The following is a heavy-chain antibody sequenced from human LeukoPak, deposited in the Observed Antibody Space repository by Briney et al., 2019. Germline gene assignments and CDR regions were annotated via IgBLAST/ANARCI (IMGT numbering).Heavy chain of an antibody. Sequence: ASVKVSCRASGYTFTSHYMHWVRQAPGQGLEWMGVINPSVGSTSYPQKFQGRVTMSRDTSTSTVYMELSSLKSEDTAVYYCAAPGASGFVGNFWSGPLDFWGQGALVTLSS. CDR3: AAPGASGFVGNFWSGPLDF. V-gene: IGHV1-46*01. CDR2: INPSVGST. J-gene: IGHJ4*02. CDR1: GYTFTSHY. D-gene: IGHD3-3*01.